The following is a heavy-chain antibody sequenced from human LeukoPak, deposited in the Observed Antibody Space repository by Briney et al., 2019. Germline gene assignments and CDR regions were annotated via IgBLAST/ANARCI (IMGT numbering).Heavy chain of an antibody. Sequence: GASVKVSCKASVYTFTSYDINWVRHATGQGLEWVGWKNPNSGNTGYAQKFQGRVTMTGDTSISIAYMELSSLRSDDTAVYFCAKAGIMATMTADWFDPWGQGTLVTVSS. D-gene: IGHD5-12*01. CDR1: VYTFTSYD. CDR2: KNPNSGNT. J-gene: IGHJ5*02. CDR3: AKAGIMATMTADWFDP. V-gene: IGHV1-8*01.